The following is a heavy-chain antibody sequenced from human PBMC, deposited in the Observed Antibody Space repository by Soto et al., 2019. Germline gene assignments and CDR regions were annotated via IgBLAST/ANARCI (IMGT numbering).Heavy chain of an antibody. V-gene: IGHV1-69*12. CDR1: GGTFSNHA. D-gene: IGHD6-13*01. CDR3: AREVAADGTFREDVFDI. CDR2: IIPIFTTT. J-gene: IGHJ3*02. Sequence: QVQLVQSGAEAKKPGSSVKVSCKASGGTFSNHAINWVRQAPGQGLEWMGRIIPIFTTTDYAQRFQGRVTITADESTIXXYMELSSLKHDDTAVYYCAREVAADGTFREDVFDIWGQGTMVTVSS.